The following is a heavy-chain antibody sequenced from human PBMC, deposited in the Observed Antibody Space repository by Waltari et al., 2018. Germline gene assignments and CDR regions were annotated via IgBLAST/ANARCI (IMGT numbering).Heavy chain of an antibody. V-gene: IGHV1-69*15. D-gene: IGHD3-10*01. Sequence: QVQLVQSGAEVKTPGSSVKVSCKASGGTFSRYSTSWVRQAPGQGLEWMGRIIPIFGTTYYAQNFQGRVTITADESTSTAYMELSSLRSEDTAVYYCSRDWDNAFGELSTSWGQGTLVTVSS. CDR2: IIPIFGTT. CDR1: GGTFSRYS. J-gene: IGHJ4*02. CDR3: SRDWDNAFGELSTS.